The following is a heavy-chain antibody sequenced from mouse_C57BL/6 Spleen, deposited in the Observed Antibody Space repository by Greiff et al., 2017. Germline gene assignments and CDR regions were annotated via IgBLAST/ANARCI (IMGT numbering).Heavy chain of an antibody. CDR3: ARGSYDYDGDYYAMDY. CDR2: INYDGSST. D-gene: IGHD2-4*01. J-gene: IGHJ4*01. Sequence: EVQVVESEGGLVQPGSSMKLSCTASGFTFSDYYMAWVRQVPEKGLEWVANINYDGSSTYYLDSLKSRFIISRDNAKNILYLQMSSLKSEDTATYYCARGSYDYDGDYYAMDYWGQGTSVTVSS. V-gene: IGHV5-16*01. CDR1: GFTFSDYY.